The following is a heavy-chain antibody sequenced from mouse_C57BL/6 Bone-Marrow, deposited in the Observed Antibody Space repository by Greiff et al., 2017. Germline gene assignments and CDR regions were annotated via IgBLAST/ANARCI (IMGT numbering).Heavy chain of an antibody. D-gene: IGHD2-3*01. V-gene: IGHV2-2*01. Sequence: VKLMESGPGLVQPSQSLSITCTVSGFSLTSYGVHWVRQSPGKGLEWLGVIWSGGSTDYNAAFISRLSISKNNSKRQVFFKMNSLQADDTAIYYCARKGYDGWAWFAYWGQGTLVTVSA. J-gene: IGHJ3*01. CDR3: ARKGYDGWAWFAY. CDR1: GFSLTSYG. CDR2: IWSGGST.